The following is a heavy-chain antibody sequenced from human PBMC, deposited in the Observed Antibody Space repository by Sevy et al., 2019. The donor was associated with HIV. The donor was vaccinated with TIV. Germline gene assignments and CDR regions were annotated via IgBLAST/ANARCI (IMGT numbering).Heavy chain of an antibody. CDR2: ISSSSSYI. D-gene: IGHD6-19*01. CDR1: GFTFSSYS. CDR3: ARPSIAVAGTEYYYGMDV. J-gene: IGHJ6*02. Sequence: GGSLRLSCAASGFTFSSYSMNWVRQAPGKGLEWVSSISSSSSYIYYADSVKGRFTISRDNAKNSVYLQMNSLRAEDTAVYYCARPSIAVAGTEYYYGMDVWGQGTTVTVSS. V-gene: IGHV3-21*01.